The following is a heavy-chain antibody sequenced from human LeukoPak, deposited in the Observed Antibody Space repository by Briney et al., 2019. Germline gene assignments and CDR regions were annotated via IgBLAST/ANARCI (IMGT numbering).Heavy chain of an antibody. CDR2: INSDGIST. D-gene: IGHD5-12*01. V-gene: IGHV3-74*01. J-gene: IGHJ4*02. Sequence: PGGSLRLSCAASGFTLSSYWMHWVRQAPGKGLVWVSRINSDGISTSYADSVKGRFTISRDNAKNTLFLQMNSLRAEDTALYYCAKDAGNIVPTIFDFWGQGTLVTVSS. CDR1: GFTLSSYW. CDR3: AKDAGNIVPTIFDF.